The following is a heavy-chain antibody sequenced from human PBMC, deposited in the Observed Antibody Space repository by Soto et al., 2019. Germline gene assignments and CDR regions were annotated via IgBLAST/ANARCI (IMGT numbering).Heavy chain of an antibody. CDR3: ASTTVETHYWYFDL. CDR2: ISYDGSNK. D-gene: IGHD4-17*01. Sequence: QVQLVESGGGVVQPGRSLRLSCAASGFTFSSYGMHWVRQAPGKGLEWVAVISYDGSNKYYADSVKGRFTISRDNSKNTLYLQMNSLRAEDTAVYYCASTTVETHYWYFDLWGRGTLFTVSS. J-gene: IGHJ2*01. V-gene: IGHV3-30*03. CDR1: GFTFSSYG.